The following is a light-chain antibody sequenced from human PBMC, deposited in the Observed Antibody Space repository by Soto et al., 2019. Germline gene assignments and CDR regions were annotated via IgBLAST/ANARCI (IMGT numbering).Light chain of an antibody. CDR3: QQYGSSPPVT. CDR2: GAS. J-gene: IGKJ4*01. CDR1: QGVSISY. Sequence: EIVLTQSPGTLSLSPGERATLSGRASQGVSISYLAWYQQKPGQAPRLLIYGASSRATGIPDRFSGSGSGTDFTLTISRLEPEDFAVYYCQQYGSSPPVTFGGGTKVEIK. V-gene: IGKV3-20*01.